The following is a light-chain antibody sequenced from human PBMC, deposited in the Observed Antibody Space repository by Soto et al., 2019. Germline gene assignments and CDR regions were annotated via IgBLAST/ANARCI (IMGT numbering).Light chain of an antibody. Sequence: DIQMTQSPSTLSAFVGDRVTITCRASQSIGRWLAWYQQKPGKAPKLLIYDASRLESGVPSRFSGSGSGTEFTLTISSLQPDDFATYYCQQYNTYSPERTFGQGTKVDIK. V-gene: IGKV1-5*01. CDR3: QQYNTYSPERT. CDR1: QSIGRW. J-gene: IGKJ1*01. CDR2: DAS.